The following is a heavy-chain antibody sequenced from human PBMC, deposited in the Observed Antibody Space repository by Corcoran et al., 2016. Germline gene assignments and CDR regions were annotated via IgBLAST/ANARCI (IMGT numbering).Heavy chain of an antibody. D-gene: IGHD6-13*01. CDR1: GYTFTSYD. CDR2: MNPNSGNT. CDR3: SRGGRPVVIAAALVLGFGMDV. Sequence: QVQLVQSGAEVKKPGASVKVSCKASGYTFTSYDINWVRQATGQGLEWMGWMNPNSGNTGYAQKLQGRVTMTRNTSISTASMELRSLRSEDTAVYYCSRGGRPVVIAAALVLGFGMDVWGQGTTVTVSS. J-gene: IGHJ6*02. V-gene: IGHV1-8*01.